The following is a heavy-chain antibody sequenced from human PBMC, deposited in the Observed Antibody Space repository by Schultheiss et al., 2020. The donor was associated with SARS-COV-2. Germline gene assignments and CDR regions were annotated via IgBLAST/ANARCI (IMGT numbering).Heavy chain of an antibody. V-gene: IGHV2-5*01. CDR1: GFSLNTYGVG. Sequence: SGPTLVKPTQTLTLTCTFSGFSLNTYGVGVGWIRQPPGKALEWLAVIYWNDDKRHSPSLQSRVTITKDTSKNQVVLTMANMDPVDTATYYCAHSDSLGYCSGSDCFLKRFDPWGQGTLVTVSS. CDR3: AHSDSLGYCSGSDCFLKRFDP. D-gene: IGHD2-15*01. J-gene: IGHJ5*02. CDR2: IYWNDDK.